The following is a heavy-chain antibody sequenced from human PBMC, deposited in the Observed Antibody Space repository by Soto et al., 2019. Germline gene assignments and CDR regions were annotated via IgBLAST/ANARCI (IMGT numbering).Heavy chain of an antibody. CDR3: ARATTHYGDYFDY. V-gene: IGHV1-69*02. CDR2: IIPILGIA. Sequence: GASVKVSCKASGGTFSSYTISWVRQAPGQGLEWMGRIIPILGIANYAQKFQGRVTITADKSTSTAYMELSSLRSEDTAVYYCARATTHYGDYFDYWGQGTLVTVSS. J-gene: IGHJ4*02. D-gene: IGHD4-17*01. CDR1: GGTFSSYT.